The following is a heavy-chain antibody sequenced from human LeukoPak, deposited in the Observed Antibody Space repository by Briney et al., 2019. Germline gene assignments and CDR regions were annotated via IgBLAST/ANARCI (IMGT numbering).Heavy chain of an antibody. CDR2: ISGSGGST. CDR3: AKDVAARPRYYFDY. V-gene: IGHV3-23*01. D-gene: IGHD6-6*01. J-gene: IGHJ4*02. CDR1: GFTFSSYA. Sequence: GGSLRLSCAASGFTFSSYAMSWVRQAPGKGLEWVSAISGSGGSTYYADSVKGRFTISRDNSKNTLYPQMNSLRAEDTAVYYCAKDVAARPRYYFDYWGQGTLVTVSS.